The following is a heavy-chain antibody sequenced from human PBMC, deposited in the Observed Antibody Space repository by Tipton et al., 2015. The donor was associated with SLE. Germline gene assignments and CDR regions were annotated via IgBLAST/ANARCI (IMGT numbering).Heavy chain of an antibody. V-gene: IGHV4-59*01. CDR3: ARGGTYYRQRLDY. D-gene: IGHD3-10*01. CDR2: IYYRGSPYYREST. J-gene: IGHJ4*02. Sequence: TLSLTCTVSGGSIRSYYWSWIRLTPGKGLEWIGDIYYRGSPYYRESTTYNPSLESRATMSLDTPKNQFSLKLNSATAADTAVYYCARGGTYYRQRLDYWGQGTLVTVSS. CDR1: GGSIRSYY.